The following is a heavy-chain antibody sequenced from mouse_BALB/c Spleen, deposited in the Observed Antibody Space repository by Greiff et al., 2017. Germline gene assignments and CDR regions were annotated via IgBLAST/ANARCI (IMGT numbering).Heavy chain of an antibody. D-gene: IGHD2-1*01. CDR3: ARVEGNSWFAY. CDR2: IWAGGST. V-gene: IGHV2-9*02. J-gene: IGHJ3*01. CDR1: GFSLTSYG. Sequence: VMLVESGPGLVAPSQSLSITCTVSGFSLTSYGVHWVRQPPGKGLEWLGVIWAGGSTNYNSALMSRLSISKDNSKSQVFLKMNSLQTDDTAMYYCARVEGNSWFAYWGQGTLVTVSA.